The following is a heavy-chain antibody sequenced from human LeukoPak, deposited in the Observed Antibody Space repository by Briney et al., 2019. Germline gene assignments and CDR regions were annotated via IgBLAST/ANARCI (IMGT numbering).Heavy chain of an antibody. CDR3: AKDRPRRYDFWSGYLLDY. CDR1: GFTFSSHA. Sequence: PGGSLRLSCAASGFTFSSHAMSWVRQAPGKGLEWVSAISGSGGSTYYADSVKGRFTISRDNSKNTLYLQMNSLRAEDTAVYYCAKDRPRRYDFWSGYLLDYWGQGTLVTVSS. CDR2: ISGSGGST. J-gene: IGHJ4*02. V-gene: IGHV3-23*01. D-gene: IGHD3-3*01.